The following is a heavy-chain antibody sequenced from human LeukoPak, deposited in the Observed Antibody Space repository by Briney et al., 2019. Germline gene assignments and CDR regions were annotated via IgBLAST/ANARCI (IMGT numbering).Heavy chain of an antibody. CDR3: ARRGNSVLRYFDWLLTGYFDY. Sequence: SETLSLTCAVYGGSFSGYYWSWIRQPPGKGLEWIGEINHSGSTNYNPSLKSRVTISVDTSKNQFSLKLSSVTAADTAVYYCARRGNSVLRYFDWLLTGYFDYWGQGTLVIVSS. CDR2: INHSGST. J-gene: IGHJ4*02. D-gene: IGHD3-9*01. V-gene: IGHV4-34*01. CDR1: GGSFSGYY.